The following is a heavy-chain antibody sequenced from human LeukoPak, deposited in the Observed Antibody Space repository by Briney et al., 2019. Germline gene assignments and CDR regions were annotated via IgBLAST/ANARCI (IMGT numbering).Heavy chain of an antibody. CDR1: GGSISSYY. CDR3: ARRMATNPKYYFDY. J-gene: IGHJ4*02. Sequence: SETLSLTCTDSGGSISSYYWSWIRQPPGKGLEWIGYIYYSGSSNYNPSLKSRVTISVDTSKNQFSLKLSSVTAADTAVYYCARRMATNPKYYFDYWGQGILVTVSS. V-gene: IGHV4-59*08. D-gene: IGHD5-24*01. CDR2: IYYSGSS.